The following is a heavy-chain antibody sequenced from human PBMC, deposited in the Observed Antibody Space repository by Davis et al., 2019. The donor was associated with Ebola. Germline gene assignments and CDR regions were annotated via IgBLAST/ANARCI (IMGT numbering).Heavy chain of an antibody. D-gene: IGHD5-24*01. CDR1: GYTFSTYW. J-gene: IGHJ4*02. CDR3: ATHVGGWRQLAGIDY. V-gene: IGHV5-51*01. Sequence: GESLKISCQGSGYTFSTYWIGWVRQMPGKGLEWIGIIYPSDSDKKYGPSFQGQVTISADKSISTAYLQWSSLKASDTAIYYCATHVGGWRQLAGIDYWGQGTLVTVSS. CDR2: IYPSDSDK.